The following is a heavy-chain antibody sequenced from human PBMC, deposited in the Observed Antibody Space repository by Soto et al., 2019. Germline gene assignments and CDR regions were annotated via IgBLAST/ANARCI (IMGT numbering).Heavy chain of an antibody. CDR1: GGTFSSYT. Sequence: QVQLVQSGAEVKKPGSSVKVSCKASGGTFSSYTISWVRQAPGQVLEWMGRIIPILGIANYAQKFQGRVTITADKSTSTAYMELSSLRSEDTAVYYCARDPGKSYYFDYWGQGTLVTVSS. D-gene: IGHD3-10*01. CDR2: IIPILGIA. CDR3: ARDPGKSYYFDY. V-gene: IGHV1-69*08. J-gene: IGHJ4*02.